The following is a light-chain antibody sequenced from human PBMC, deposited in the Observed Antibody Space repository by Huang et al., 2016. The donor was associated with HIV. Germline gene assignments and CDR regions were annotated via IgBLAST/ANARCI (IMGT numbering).Light chain of an antibody. CDR3: QQYDYWPPVT. V-gene: IGKV3-15*01. Sequence: IVMTQSPVTLSVSPGEIAALSCRAGQSIKSNLAWYQQKPGQAPRLLIYGASTRATGVPARFSGSGAGTEFTLTINNLQSDEFAVYYCQQYDYWPPVTFGQGTKV. J-gene: IGKJ1*01. CDR2: GAS. CDR1: QSIKSN.